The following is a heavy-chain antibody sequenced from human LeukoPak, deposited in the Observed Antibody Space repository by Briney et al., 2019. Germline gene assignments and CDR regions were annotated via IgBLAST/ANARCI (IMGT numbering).Heavy chain of an antibody. J-gene: IGHJ4*02. Sequence: ASVKVSCKPSGYTFTRYGISWVRQAPGQGLEWMGWISAYNGNTNYAQKLQRRVTMTTDTSTSTAYMELSSLRSDDTAVYYCARVPPRRYYYDSSGYYDLVYWGQGTLVTVSS. CDR2: ISAYNGNT. V-gene: IGHV1-18*01. D-gene: IGHD3-22*01. CDR1: GYTFTRYG. CDR3: ARVPPRRYYYDSSGYYDLVY.